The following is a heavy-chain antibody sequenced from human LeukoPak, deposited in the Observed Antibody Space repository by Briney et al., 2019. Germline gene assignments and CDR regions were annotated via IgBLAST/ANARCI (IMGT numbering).Heavy chain of an antibody. Sequence: ASVKVSCKASGYTFTSYDINWVRQATGQGLEWMGWMNPNSGNTGYAQKFQGRVTMTRNTSISTAYMELSSLRSEDTAVYYCARGYSDTPLFRYGMDVWGQGTTVTVSS. CDR2: MNPNSGNT. CDR3: ARGYSDTPLFRYGMDV. J-gene: IGHJ6*02. CDR1: GYTFTSYD. V-gene: IGHV1-8*01. D-gene: IGHD6-13*01.